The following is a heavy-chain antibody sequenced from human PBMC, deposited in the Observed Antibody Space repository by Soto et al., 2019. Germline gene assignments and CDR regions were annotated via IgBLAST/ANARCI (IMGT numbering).Heavy chain of an antibody. D-gene: IGHD2-2*01. Sequence: GXSVKVSCEASGGTFSSYAITWGREAPVQGLEWMGGIIPIFGPTNYAQRFQGRLTITADESTSTAYMVLSSLRSDDTAVYYCARDGNIVVVPAALARPYGMDVWGQGTTVTVSS. J-gene: IGHJ6*02. CDR2: IIPIFGPT. CDR1: GGTFSSYA. V-gene: IGHV1-69*13. CDR3: ARDGNIVVVPAALARPYGMDV.